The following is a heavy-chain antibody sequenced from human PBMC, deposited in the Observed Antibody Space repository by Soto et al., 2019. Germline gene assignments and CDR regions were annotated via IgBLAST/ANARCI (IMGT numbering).Heavy chain of an antibody. CDR2: IYYSGST. J-gene: IGHJ3*02. CDR1: GGSISSYY. Sequence: SETLSLTCTVSGGSISSYYWSWIRQPPGKGLEWIGYIYYSGSTNYNPSLKSRVTISVDTSKNQFSLKLSSVTAADTAVYYCARDTTYYYDSSGYLLPHHDAFDIWGQGTMVTVSS. CDR3: ARDTTYYYDSSGYLLPHHDAFDI. V-gene: IGHV4-59*01. D-gene: IGHD3-22*01.